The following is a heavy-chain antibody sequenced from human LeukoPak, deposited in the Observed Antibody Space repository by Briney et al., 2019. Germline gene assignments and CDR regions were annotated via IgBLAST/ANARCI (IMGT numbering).Heavy chain of an antibody. V-gene: IGHV3-48*02. CDR2: ISSSSSTI. J-gene: IGHJ4*02. Sequence: GGSLRLSCAASGFTFSSYSMNWVRQAPGKGLEWVSYISSSSSTIYYADSVKGRFTIYRDNAKNSLYLQMNSLRDEDTAVYYCARAERDYDILTGYYNYFDFWAQGTLVSVSS. CDR1: GFTFSSYS. D-gene: IGHD3-9*01. CDR3: ARAERDYDILTGYYNYFDF.